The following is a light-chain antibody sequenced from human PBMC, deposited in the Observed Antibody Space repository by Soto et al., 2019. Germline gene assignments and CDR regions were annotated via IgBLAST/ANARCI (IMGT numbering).Light chain of an antibody. Sequence: EIVLTQSPATLSLSPGERATLSCRASQSVSSYLAWYQQKPGQAPRLLIYDASNRATGIPARFSGSGSGTDFTLTISSLEPEDFAVYYCQQRSNWLPGLTFGQGTRLEIK. CDR1: QSVSSY. V-gene: IGKV3-11*01. J-gene: IGKJ5*01. CDR2: DAS. CDR3: QQRSNWLPGLT.